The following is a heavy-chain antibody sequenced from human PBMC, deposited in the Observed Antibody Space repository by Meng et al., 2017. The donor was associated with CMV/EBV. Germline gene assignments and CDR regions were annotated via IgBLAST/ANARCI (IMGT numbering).Heavy chain of an antibody. CDR2: IYYSGST. CDR3: ARDLGYCSSTSCYLYYYYGMDV. CDR1: GCSISSSSYY. D-gene: IGHD2-2*01. J-gene: IGHJ6*02. Sequence: SETLSLTCTVSGCSISSSSYYWGWIRQPPGKGLEWIGSIYYSGSTYYNPSLKSRVTISVDTSKNQFSLKLSSVTAADTAVYYCARDLGYCSSTSCYLYYYYGMDVWGQGTTVTVSS. V-gene: IGHV4-39*07.